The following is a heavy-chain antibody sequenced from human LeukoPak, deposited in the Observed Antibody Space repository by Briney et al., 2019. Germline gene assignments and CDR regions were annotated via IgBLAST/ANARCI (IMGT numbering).Heavy chain of an antibody. D-gene: IGHD1-26*01. J-gene: IGHJ4*02. CDR1: GGTFSSYA. CDR3: ARLYSGSYQFDY. Sequence: GASVKVSCKASGGTFSSYAISWVRQAPGQGLEWMGRIIPIFGTANYAQKFQGRVTITTDESTGTAYMELSSLRSEDTAVYYCARLYSGSYQFDYWGQGTLVTVSS. CDR2: IIPIFGTA. V-gene: IGHV1-69*05.